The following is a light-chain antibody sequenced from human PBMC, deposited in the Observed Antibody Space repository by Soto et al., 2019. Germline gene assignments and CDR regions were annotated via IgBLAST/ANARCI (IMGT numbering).Light chain of an antibody. CDR2: EVS. CDR1: SSDVGGYNY. J-gene: IGLJ1*01. Sequence: QSALTQPASVSGSPGQSITISCTGTSSDVGGYNYVSWYQQHPGKAPKLMIYEVSNRPSGVSNRFSGSKSGNTASLTISGLQAEDEADYYGSSYTSSSSYVFGTATKLTVL. V-gene: IGLV2-14*01. CDR3: SSYTSSSSYV.